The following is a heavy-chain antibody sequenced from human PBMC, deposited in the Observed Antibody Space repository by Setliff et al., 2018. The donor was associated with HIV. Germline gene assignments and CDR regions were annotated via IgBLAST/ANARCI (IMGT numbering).Heavy chain of an antibody. V-gene: IGHV3-30*04. CDR1: GFTFNNHA. J-gene: IGHJ6*02. D-gene: IGHD1-7*01. CDR2: ISSDGSRK. CDR3: ARVRSWNFVDGMDV. Sequence: LSLSCAASGFTFNNHAIHWVRQAPGKGLEWVAVISSDGSRKEFVDSVKGRFTISRDSSKDTVSLEMDSLRGEDTAVYYCARVRSWNFVDGMDVWGQGTTVTVSS.